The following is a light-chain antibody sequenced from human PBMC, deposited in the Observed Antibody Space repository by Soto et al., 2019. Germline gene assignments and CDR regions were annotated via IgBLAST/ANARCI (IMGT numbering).Light chain of an antibody. V-gene: IGKV3-11*01. CDR2: DAS. Sequence: EIVLTQSPATLSLSPGEGATLSCRASQSVSSYLAWFQQKPGQAPRLLIYDASNRATGIPARFSGSGSGTDFTLTISSLKPEDFAVYYCQQRDSWPYTFGQGTKLEMK. CDR1: QSVSSY. CDR3: QQRDSWPYT. J-gene: IGKJ2*01.